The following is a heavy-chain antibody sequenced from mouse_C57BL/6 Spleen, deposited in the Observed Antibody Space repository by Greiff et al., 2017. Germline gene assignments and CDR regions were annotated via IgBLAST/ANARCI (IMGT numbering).Heavy chain of an antibody. CDR1: GYTFTSYT. CDR2: INPSSGYT. V-gene: IGHV1-4*01. J-gene: IGHJ2*01. D-gene: IGHD4-1*01. CDR3: ARGDLGPRFFDY. Sequence: QVQLQQSGAELARPGASVQMSCKASGYTFTSYTMHWVKQRPGQGLEWIGYINPSSGYTKYNQKFKDKATLTADKSSSTGYMQLSSLTSVDSAVYYCARGDLGPRFFDYWGQGTTLTVSS.